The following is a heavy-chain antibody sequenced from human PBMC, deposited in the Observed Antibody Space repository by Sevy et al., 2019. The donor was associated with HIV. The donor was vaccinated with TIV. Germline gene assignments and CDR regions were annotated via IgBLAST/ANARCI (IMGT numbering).Heavy chain of an antibody. Sequence: SETLSLTCTVSGDSISSGNHWWSWIRQPAGKGLEWIGRVYRSGRPMYNSSLKSRVTMSVDTSKNQFSLMVSYWIAADTAIYYCARDGIRRDYYHGMDVWGQGTTVTVSS. CDR3: ARDGIRRDYYHGMDV. D-gene: IGHD3-10*01. V-gene: IGHV4-61*02. CDR1: GDSISSGNHW. CDR2: VYRSGRP. J-gene: IGHJ6*02.